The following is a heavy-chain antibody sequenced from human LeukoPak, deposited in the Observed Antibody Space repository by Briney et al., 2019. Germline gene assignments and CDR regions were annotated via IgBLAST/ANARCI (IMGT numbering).Heavy chain of an antibody. V-gene: IGHV3-21*01. CDR2: ISSSSSYI. D-gene: IGHD3-22*01. CDR1: GFTFSSYS. Sequence: GGSLRLSCAASGFTFSSYSMNWVRQAPGKGLEWVSSISSSSSYIYYADSVKGRFTISRDNAKNSLYLQMNSLRAEDTAVYYCARDLSSYYDSSGYSDHWGQGTLVTVSS. CDR3: ARDLSSYYDSSGYSDH. J-gene: IGHJ4*02.